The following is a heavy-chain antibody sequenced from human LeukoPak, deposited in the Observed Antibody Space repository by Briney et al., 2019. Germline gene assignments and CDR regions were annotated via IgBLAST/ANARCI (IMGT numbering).Heavy chain of an antibody. V-gene: IGHV4-61*02. CDR3: ASWSIAARPLNAFDI. Sequence: PSQTLNLTCTVSGGCISSGCYYWSWLRQPAGKGLKWIVRLYTSGSTNYHPSLNNRVTISVDTSKNQFSLKLTSVTAADTAVYYCASWSIAARPLNAFDIWGQGTMVTVSS. D-gene: IGHD6-6*01. CDR1: GGCISSGCYY. J-gene: IGHJ3*02. CDR2: LYTSGST.